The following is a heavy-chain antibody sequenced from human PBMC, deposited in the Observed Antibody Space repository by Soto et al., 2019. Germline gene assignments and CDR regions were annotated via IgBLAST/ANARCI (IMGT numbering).Heavy chain of an antibody. CDR2: VFHTGFT. J-gene: IGHJ4*02. Sequence: SETLSLTCAVYGGSFSGYYWAWLQQSPGKGPEWIGSVFHTGFTSYNPSLESRVSVSVDTSKSQFSLKLSAVTASDTAVYYCATSQKGYNWNYFDHWGQGALVTVSS. D-gene: IGHD1-1*01. V-gene: IGHV4-34*12. CDR3: ATSQKGYNWNYFDH. CDR1: GGSFSGYY.